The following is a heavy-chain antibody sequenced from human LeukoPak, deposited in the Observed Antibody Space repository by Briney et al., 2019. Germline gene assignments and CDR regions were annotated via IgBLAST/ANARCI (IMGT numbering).Heavy chain of an antibody. J-gene: IGHJ4*02. Sequence: ASVKVSCKASGYTFTSYYMHWVRQAPGQGLEWMGIINPSGGSTSYAQKFQGRVTMTRDTSTSTVYMELSSLRSEDTAVYYCARVFTIAARRREYYFDYWSQGTLVTVSS. CDR1: GYTFTSYY. CDR3: ARVFTIAARRREYYFDY. CDR2: INPSGGST. V-gene: IGHV1-46*01. D-gene: IGHD6-6*01.